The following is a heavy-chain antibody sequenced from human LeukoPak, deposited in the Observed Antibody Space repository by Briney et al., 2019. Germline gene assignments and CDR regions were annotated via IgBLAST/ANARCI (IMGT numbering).Heavy chain of an antibody. V-gene: IGHV3-23*01. CDR3: AKPVAAPTYYDILTGYFNDAFDI. CDR2: ISGSGGST. D-gene: IGHD3-9*01. J-gene: IGHJ3*02. Sequence: PGGSLRLSCAASGFTFSSYAMSWVRQAPGKGLEWVSAISGSGGSTYYADSVKGRFTISRDNSKNTLYLQMNSLRAEGTAVYYCAKPVAAPTYYDILTGYFNDAFDIWGQGTMVTVSS. CDR1: GFTFSSYA.